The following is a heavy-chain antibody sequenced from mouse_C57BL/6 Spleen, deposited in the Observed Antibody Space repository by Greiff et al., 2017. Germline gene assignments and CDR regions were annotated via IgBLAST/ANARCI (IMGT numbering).Heavy chain of an antibody. V-gene: IGHV1-9*01. Sequence: QVQLQQSGAELMKPGASVKLSCKATGYTFTGYWIEWVKQRPGHGLEWIGEILSGSGSTYYNEKFKGKATITADTSSHTAYMQLSSLTTEDSATYYCAREGDPGYFDYWGQGTTLTVSS. D-gene: IGHD2-13*01. CDR1: GYTFTGYW. CDR3: AREGDPGYFDY. J-gene: IGHJ2*01. CDR2: ILSGSGST.